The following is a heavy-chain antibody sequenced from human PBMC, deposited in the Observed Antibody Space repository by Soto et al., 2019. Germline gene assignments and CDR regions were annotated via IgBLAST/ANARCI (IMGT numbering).Heavy chain of an antibody. CDR1: GGSVSSGSYY. V-gene: IGHV4-61*01. D-gene: IGHD4-17*01. CDR2: IYYSGST. J-gene: IGHJ4*02. Sequence: QVQLQESGPGLVKPSETLSLTCTVSGGSVSSGSYYWSWIRQPPGKGLEWIGYIYYSGSTNYNPSLTRRVTISVDTSKNQFSLKLSSVTAADTAVYYCARVQVTTAILDWGQGTLVTVSS. CDR3: ARVQVTTAILD.